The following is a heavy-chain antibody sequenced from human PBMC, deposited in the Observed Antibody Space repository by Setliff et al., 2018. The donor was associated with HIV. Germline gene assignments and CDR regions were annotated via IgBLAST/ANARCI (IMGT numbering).Heavy chain of an antibody. J-gene: IGHJ4*02. CDR1: GGSISSYY. CDR3: ARGKKGIQLWSPRGFYFDY. V-gene: IGHV4-4*07. Sequence: LSLTCTVSGGSISSYYWSWIRQPAGKGLEWIGRIYTSGSTNYNPSLKSRVTISVDTSRNQFSLNLSSVTAADTAVYYCARGKKGIQLWSPRGFYFDYWGQGTLVTVSS. D-gene: IGHD5-18*01. CDR2: IYTSGST.